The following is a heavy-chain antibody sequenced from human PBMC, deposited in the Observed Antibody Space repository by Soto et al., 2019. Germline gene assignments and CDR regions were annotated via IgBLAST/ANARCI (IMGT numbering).Heavy chain of an antibody. D-gene: IGHD5-12*01. CDR1: GGTFSSYA. CDR2: IIPIFGTA. Sequence: QVQLVQSGAEVKKPGSSVKVSCKASGGTFSSYAISWVRQAPGQGLEWMGGIIPIFGTANYAQEFQGRVTITADEPTSTAYMELSSLRSEDTAMYYCARAGFSGTYYYYSGMDVWGQGTTVTVSS. CDR3: ARAGFSGTYYYYSGMDV. J-gene: IGHJ6*02. V-gene: IGHV1-69*01.